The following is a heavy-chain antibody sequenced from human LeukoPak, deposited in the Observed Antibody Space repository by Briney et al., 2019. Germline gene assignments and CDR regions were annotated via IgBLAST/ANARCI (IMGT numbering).Heavy chain of an antibody. Sequence: GGSLRLSCVASGITFSNYAVSWVRQAPEKGLDWVSAISGSAHKIRYADSVKGRFTISRDNSENIVYLQMNNLRVEDTAVYYCAGRPTGYSSGYIHWGQGTLVTVSS. D-gene: IGHD5-18*01. V-gene: IGHV3-23*01. CDR1: GITFSNYA. CDR3: AGRPTGYSSGYIH. J-gene: IGHJ4*02. CDR2: ISGSAHKI.